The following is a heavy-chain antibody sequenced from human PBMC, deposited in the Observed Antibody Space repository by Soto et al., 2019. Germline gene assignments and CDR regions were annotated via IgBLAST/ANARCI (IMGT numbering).Heavy chain of an antibody. J-gene: IGHJ5*01. CDR2: IYRSGST. Sequence: SETLSLTCTVSGGSLTSGSYYWSWVRQPPGKGLEWIAYIYRSGSTNYNPSLKSRATISVDTSKNQFSLRLTSVTPADTAMYYCARWKYSYADLPGDWFDSWGQGTLVTVSS. CDR3: ARWKYSYADLPGDWFDS. CDR1: GGSLTSGSYY. D-gene: IGHD3-16*01. V-gene: IGHV4-61*01.